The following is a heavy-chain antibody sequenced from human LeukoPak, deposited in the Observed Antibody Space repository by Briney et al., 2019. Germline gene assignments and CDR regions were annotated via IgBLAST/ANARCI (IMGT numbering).Heavy chain of an antibody. V-gene: IGHV3-7*03. Sequence: GGSLRLSCAASGFTFSSYWMSWVRQAPGKGLEWVANIKQDGSEKYYVDSVKGRFTISRDNSKNTLYLQMNSLRAEDTAVYYCAKSVWFGVTSAPFFDYWGQRTLVTVSS. CDR3: AKSVWFGVTSAPFFDY. D-gene: IGHD3-10*01. J-gene: IGHJ4*02. CDR1: GFTFSSYW. CDR2: IKQDGSEK.